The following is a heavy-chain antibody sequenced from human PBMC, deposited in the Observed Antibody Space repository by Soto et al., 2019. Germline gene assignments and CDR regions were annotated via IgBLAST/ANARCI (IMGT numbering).Heavy chain of an antibody. J-gene: IGHJ6*02. CDR1: GVDFSSEV. CDR3: AKGVLSFHYGMEV. V-gene: IGHV3-23*01. D-gene: IGHD3-10*01. CDR2: ISGSGRTI. Sequence: LKISCAASGVDFSSEVMCWVRQAPGKGLEWVSSISGSGRTIYHADSVKGRFAISRDFSDNTVYLQMNNLRVDDTAVYFCAKGVLSFHYGMEVWGQGTTVTVS.